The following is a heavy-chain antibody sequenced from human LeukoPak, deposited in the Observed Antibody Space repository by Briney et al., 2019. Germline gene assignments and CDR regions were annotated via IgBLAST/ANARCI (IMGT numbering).Heavy chain of an antibody. D-gene: IGHD1-26*01. CDR2: FDPEDGGT. CDR3: ATGRVRTARGWVDDY. CDR1: GYTLTELS. Sequence: ASETVSCKVSGYTLTELSMHWVRQAPGKGLEWMGGFDPEDGGTIYAQKFQGRVTMTEDTSTDTAYMELSRLRSEDTAVYYCATGRVRTARGWVDDYWGQGTLVTVSS. V-gene: IGHV1-24*01. J-gene: IGHJ4*02.